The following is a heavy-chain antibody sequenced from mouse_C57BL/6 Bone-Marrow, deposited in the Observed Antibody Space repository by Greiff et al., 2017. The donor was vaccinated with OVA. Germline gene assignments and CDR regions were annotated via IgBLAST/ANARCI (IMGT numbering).Heavy chain of an antibody. CDR2: IDPETGGT. CDR1: GYTSTDYE. J-gene: IGHJ2*01. CDR3: TRDDYDEWD. D-gene: IGHD2-4*01. V-gene: IGHV1-15*01. Sequence: VQVVESGAELVRPGASVTLSCKASGYTSTDYEMHWVKQTPVHGLEWIGAIDPETGGTAYNQKFKGKAILTADKSSSTAYMELRSLTSEDSAVYYCTRDDYDEWDWGQGTTLTVSS.